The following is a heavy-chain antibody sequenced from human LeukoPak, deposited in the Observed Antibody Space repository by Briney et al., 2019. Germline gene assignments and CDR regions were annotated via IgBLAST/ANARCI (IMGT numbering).Heavy chain of an antibody. CDR1: GFTFSIYS. CDR2: ISDSGFYI. Sequence: GGSLRLSCAASGFTFSIYSMTWVRQAPGKGLEWVSAISDSGFYIHYADSVKGRSTISRDNAKNSLYLQMNSLGAEDTAFYYCAINGGGDSGYGNFDYWGQGTLVTVSS. D-gene: IGHD5-12*01. V-gene: IGHV3-23*01. J-gene: IGHJ4*02. CDR3: AINGGGDSGYGNFDY.